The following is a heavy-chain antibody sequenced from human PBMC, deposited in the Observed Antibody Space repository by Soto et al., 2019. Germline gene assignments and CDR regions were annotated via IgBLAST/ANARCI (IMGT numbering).Heavy chain of an antibody. J-gene: IGHJ6*02. CDR2: TYYRAKWYN. Sequence: SQTLSLPRAISGHSVSRHSAAGNWIRQSPSRGLEWLGRTYYRAKWYNDYAVSVKSRITIYPDTSKNQFSLQLNSVTPEDTAVYYFARGPPLDDFWSGYYNYYYGMDVWGQGTTVTVSS. CDR1: GHSVSRHSAA. V-gene: IGHV6-1*01. CDR3: ARGPPLDDFWSGYYNYYYGMDV. D-gene: IGHD3-3*01.